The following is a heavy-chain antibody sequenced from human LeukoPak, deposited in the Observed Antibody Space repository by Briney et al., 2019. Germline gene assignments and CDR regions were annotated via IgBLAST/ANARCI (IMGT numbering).Heavy chain of an antibody. CDR2: ISGSGGST. CDR1: GFTFSSYA. J-gene: IGHJ1*01. Sequence: GGSLRLSCAASGFTFSSYAMSWVRQAPGKGLEWVSAISGSGGSTYYADSVKGRFTISRDNSKNTLYLQMNSLRAEDTAVYYCARDSGDCSSTSCYRVQHWGQGTLVTVSS. V-gene: IGHV3-23*01. CDR3: ARDSGDCSSTSCYRVQH. D-gene: IGHD2-2*02.